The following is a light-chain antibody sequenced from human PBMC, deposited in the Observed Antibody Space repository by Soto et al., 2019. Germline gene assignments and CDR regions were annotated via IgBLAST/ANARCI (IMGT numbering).Light chain of an antibody. CDR2: GAS. Sequence: EIVMTQSPATLSVSPGERATLSCRASQSVSSNLAWYQQKPGQAPRLLIYGASTRATGIPARFSGSGSGTEFTLTISRLEPEDFAVYYCQQYGSSSLTFGGGTRWIS. J-gene: IGKJ4*01. CDR3: QQYGSSSLT. CDR1: QSVSSN. V-gene: IGKV3-15*01.